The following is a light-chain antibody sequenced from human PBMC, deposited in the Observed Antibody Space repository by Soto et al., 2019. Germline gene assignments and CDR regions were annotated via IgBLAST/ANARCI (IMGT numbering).Light chain of an antibody. CDR1: QSISGY. Sequence: IQMTQSPSSLSASVGDRFTITCRASQSISGYLNWYQQKPGKAPKLLIYAASSLQSGVPSRFSGSGSGTDFTLTISSLQPEDFATYYCLQDYNYPLTFGGGTKVDIK. CDR2: AAS. CDR3: LQDYNYPLT. J-gene: IGKJ4*01. V-gene: IGKV1-6*02.